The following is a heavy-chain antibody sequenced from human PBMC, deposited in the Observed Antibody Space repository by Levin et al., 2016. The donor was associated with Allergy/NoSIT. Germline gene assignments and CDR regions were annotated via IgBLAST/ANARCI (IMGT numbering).Heavy chain of an antibody. D-gene: IGHD2-2*02. V-gene: IGHV4-39*01. CDR2: IYYSGST. Sequence: RQAPGKGLEWIGSIYYSGSTYYNPSLKSRVTISVDTSKNQFSLKLSSVTAADTAVYYCARLFACSSTSCYNAFDYWGQGTLVTVSS. J-gene: IGHJ4*02. CDR3: ARLFACSSTSCYNAFDY.